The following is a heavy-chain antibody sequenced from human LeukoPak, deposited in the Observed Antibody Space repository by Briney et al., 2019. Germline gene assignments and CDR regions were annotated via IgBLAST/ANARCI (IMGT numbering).Heavy chain of an antibody. CDR2: IYYSGST. CDR1: GGSISSSSYY. J-gene: IGHJ3*02. V-gene: IGHV4-39*01. D-gene: IGHD2-2*01. Sequence: PSETLSLTCTVSGGSISSSSYYWGWIRQPPGKGLEWIGSIYYSGSTYYNPSLKSRVTISVDTSKNQFSLKLSSVTAADTAVYYCARWPVGSSAFDIWGQGTMVTVSS. CDR3: ARWPVGSSAFDI.